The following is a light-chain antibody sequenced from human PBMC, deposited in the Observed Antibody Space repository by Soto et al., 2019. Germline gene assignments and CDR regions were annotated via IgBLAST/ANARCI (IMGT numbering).Light chain of an antibody. CDR2: GAS. CDR3: QQFDDSRPAFT. CDR1: QTVNSRY. Sequence: ESVLTQYPGTLSLSPGERATLSCRSSQTVNSRYLTWYQHKPGQAPRLLIYGASIRATGIPDRFSGSRSGADFSLTITRLEPEDSAVYYCQQFDDSRPAFTFGQGTKLEI. J-gene: IGKJ2*01. V-gene: IGKV3-20*01.